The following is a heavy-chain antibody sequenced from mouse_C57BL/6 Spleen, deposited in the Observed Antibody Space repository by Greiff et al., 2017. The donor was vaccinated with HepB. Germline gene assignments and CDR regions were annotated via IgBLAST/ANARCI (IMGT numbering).Heavy chain of an antibody. Sequence: QVQLQQPGTELVKPGASVKLSCKASGYTFTSYWMHWVKQRPGQGLEWIGNINPSNGGTNYNEKFKSKATLTVDKSSSTAYMQLSSLTSEDSAVYYCARRIIYYDGSSYGNYYAMDYWGQGTSVTVSS. CDR1: GYTFTSYW. D-gene: IGHD1-1*01. J-gene: IGHJ4*01. CDR3: ARRIIYYDGSSYGNYYAMDY. CDR2: INPSNGGT. V-gene: IGHV1-53*01.